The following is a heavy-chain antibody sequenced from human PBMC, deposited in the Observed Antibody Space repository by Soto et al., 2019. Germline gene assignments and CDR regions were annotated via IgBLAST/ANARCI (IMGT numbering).Heavy chain of an antibody. CDR3: ARDSSGGGSSFDY. Sequence: VASVKVSCKASGGTFSSYAISWVRQAPGQGLEWMGGIIPIFGTANYAQKFQGRVTITADESTSTAYMELSSLRSEDTAVYYCARDSSGGGSSFDYWGQGTLVTVSS. CDR1: GGTFSSYA. CDR2: IIPIFGTA. D-gene: IGHD2-15*01. J-gene: IGHJ4*02. V-gene: IGHV1-69*13.